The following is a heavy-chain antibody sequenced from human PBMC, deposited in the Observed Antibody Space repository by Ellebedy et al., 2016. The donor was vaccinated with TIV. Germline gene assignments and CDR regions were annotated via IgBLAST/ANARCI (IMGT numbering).Heavy chain of an antibody. CDR1: GGSFSGYY. CDR3: ASQSGDTPPWS. J-gene: IGHJ5*02. D-gene: IGHD3-10*01. V-gene: IGHV4-34*01. CDR2: INHSGST. Sequence: SETLSLTXAVYGGSFSGYYWSWIRQPPGKGLEWIGEINHSGSTNYNPSLKSRVTISVDTSKNQFSLKLSSVTAADTAVYYCASQSGDTPPWSWGQGTLVTVSS.